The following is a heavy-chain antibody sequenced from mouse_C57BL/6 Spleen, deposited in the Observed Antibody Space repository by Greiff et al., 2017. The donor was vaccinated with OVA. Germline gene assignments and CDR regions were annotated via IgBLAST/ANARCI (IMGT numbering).Heavy chain of an antibody. Sequence: QVQLQQPGAELVKPGASVKMSCKASGYTFTSYWITWVKQRPGQGLEWIGDIYPGSGSTNYNEKFKSTATLTVDTSSSTAYMQLSSLTSEDSAVYYCARSLITTVVARYAMDYWGQGTSVTVSS. J-gene: IGHJ4*01. CDR1: GYTFTSYW. CDR2: IYPGSGST. V-gene: IGHV1-55*01. CDR3: ARSLITTVVARYAMDY. D-gene: IGHD1-1*01.